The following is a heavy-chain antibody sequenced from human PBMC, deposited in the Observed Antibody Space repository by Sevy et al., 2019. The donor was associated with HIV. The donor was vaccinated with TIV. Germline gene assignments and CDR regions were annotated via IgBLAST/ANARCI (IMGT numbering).Heavy chain of an antibody. CDR3: AREGCTKPHDY. CDR2: LSFGCGEI. J-gene: IGHJ4*02. CDR1: GFTFSKYS. V-gene: IGHV3-23*01. D-gene: IGHD2-8*01. Sequence: GGSLRLSCAASGFTFSKYSMSWVRLPPVKGLEWVSTLSFGCGEIDHADSVKGRFTISRDNSKNSLYLQMNNLRAEDTAVFYCAREGCTKPHDYWGQGTLVTVSS.